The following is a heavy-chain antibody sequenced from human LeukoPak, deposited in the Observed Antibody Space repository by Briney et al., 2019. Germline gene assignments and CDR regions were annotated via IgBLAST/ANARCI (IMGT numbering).Heavy chain of an antibody. Sequence: SETLSLTCTVSGYSISSGYYWGWIRQPPGKGLEWIGSIYHSGSTYYNPSLKSRVTISVDTSKNQFSLKLSSVTAADTAVYYCATGLGTLYYDFWSGYSNPYYFDYWGRGTLVTVSS. CDR2: IYHSGST. D-gene: IGHD3-3*01. J-gene: IGHJ4*02. V-gene: IGHV4-38-2*02. CDR3: ATGLGTLYYDFWSGYSNPYYFDY. CDR1: GYSISSGYY.